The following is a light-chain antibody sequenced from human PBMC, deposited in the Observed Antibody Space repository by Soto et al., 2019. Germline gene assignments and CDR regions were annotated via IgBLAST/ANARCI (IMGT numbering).Light chain of an antibody. CDR1: QTVNNY. CDR2: GAS. J-gene: IGKJ4*01. V-gene: IGKV3-15*01. CDR3: QQYDNWPLT. Sequence: TQSPATLSVSPGGRTIVSCGASQTVNNYLAWYQQKPGQAPRFLIYGASTRATGIPARFSGSGSGTEFTLTISSLQSEDFAVYYCQQYDNWPLTFGGGTKVDIK.